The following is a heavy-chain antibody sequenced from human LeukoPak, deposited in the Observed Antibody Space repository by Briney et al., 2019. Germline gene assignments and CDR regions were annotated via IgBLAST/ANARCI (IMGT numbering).Heavy chain of an antibody. J-gene: IGHJ6*03. V-gene: IGHV4-39*07. D-gene: IGHD6-13*01. CDR2: IYYSGST. CDR1: GDSISSISYY. Sequence: SETLSLTCSVSGDSISSISYYWGWFRQPPGKGLEWIGNIYYSGSTYYNPSLKSRVTISVDTSKNQFSLKLSSVTAADTAVYYCARELDRQQLPLRYRCYYMDVWGKGTTVTVSS. CDR3: ARELDRQQLPLRYRCYYMDV.